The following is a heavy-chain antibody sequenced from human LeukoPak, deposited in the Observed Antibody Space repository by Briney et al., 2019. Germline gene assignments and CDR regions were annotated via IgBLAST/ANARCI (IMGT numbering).Heavy chain of an antibody. CDR3: ARVSITGTSTDR. D-gene: IGHD1-7*01. Sequence: PSETLSLTCAVYGGSFSGYYWSWIRQPPGKGLEWIGEINHSGSTNYNPSLKSRVTISVDTSKNQFSLKMTSVTAADTAVYYCARVSITGTSTDRWGQGTLVTVSS. CDR2: INHSGST. V-gene: IGHV4-34*01. J-gene: IGHJ5*02. CDR1: GGSFSGYY.